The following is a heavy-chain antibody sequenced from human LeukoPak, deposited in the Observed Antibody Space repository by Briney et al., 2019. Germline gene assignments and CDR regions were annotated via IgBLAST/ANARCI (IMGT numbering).Heavy chain of an antibody. Sequence: PSETLSLTCTVSGGSISSYYWSWIRQPPGKGLEWIGYVYYSGSTNYNPSLKSRVTISVDTSKNQFSLKLSSVTPADTAVYYCARVGGTNYYYYGMDVWGQGTTVTVSS. CDR2: VYYSGST. J-gene: IGHJ6*02. CDR3: ARVGGTNYYYYGMDV. D-gene: IGHD3-16*01. V-gene: IGHV4-59*01. CDR1: GGSISSYY.